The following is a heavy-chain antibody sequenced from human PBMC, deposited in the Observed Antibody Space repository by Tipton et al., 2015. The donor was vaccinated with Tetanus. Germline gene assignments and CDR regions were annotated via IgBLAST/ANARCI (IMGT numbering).Heavy chain of an antibody. CDR1: AGSFSGYY. CDR3: ARLHSYGLAKSDAFDI. Sequence: TLSLTCAVYAGSFSGYYWTWIRQSPGEGLEWIGEINHSGSTNYNPSLKSRVTMSVDTSRDQFSLKLSSVTAADTAVYYCARLHSYGLAKSDAFDIWGQGTMVTVSS. V-gene: IGHV4-34*01. CDR2: INHSGST. J-gene: IGHJ3*02. D-gene: IGHD5-18*01.